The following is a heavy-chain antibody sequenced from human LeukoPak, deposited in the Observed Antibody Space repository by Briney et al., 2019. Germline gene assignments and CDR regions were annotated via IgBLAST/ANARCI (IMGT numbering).Heavy chain of an antibody. CDR1: GYTFTSYY. CDR2: INPSGGGT. V-gene: IGHV1-46*01. Sequence: GASVKVSCKASGYTFTSYYIHWVRQAPGQGLEWMGVINPSGGGTSYAQKFQGRVTMTRDTSTSTVYMDLRSLRSEDTAVYFCARDMLAVPSNWFDPWGLGTLVTVSS. CDR3: ARDMLAVPSNWFDP. D-gene: IGHD2-8*01. J-gene: IGHJ5*02.